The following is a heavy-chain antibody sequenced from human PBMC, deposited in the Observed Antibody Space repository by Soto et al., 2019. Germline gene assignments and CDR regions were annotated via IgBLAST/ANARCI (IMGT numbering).Heavy chain of an antibody. V-gene: IGHV3-49*03. CDR1: GFTFGDYA. J-gene: IGHJ5*02. D-gene: IGHD3-22*01. CDR3: TRDPRYYYDSSGYPNWFDP. CDR2: IRSKAYGGTT. Sequence: GGSLRLSCTASGFTFGDYAMSWFRQAPGKGLEWAGFIRSKAYGGTTEYAASVKGRFTISRDDSKSIAYLQMNSLKTEDTAVYYCTRDPRYYYDSSGYPNWFDPWGQGTLVTVSS.